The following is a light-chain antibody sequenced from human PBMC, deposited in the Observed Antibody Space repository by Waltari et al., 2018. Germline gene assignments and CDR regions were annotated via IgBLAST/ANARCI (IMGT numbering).Light chain of an antibody. CDR1: QSVKSN. V-gene: IGKV3-15*01. CDR2: ATS. CDR3: QQYNYWPQT. Sequence: EIVLTQSPGTLSLSPGDRATLSCRASQSVKSNELAWYQQKPGQAPRLLIYATSTRATGIPARFSGSGSGTDYTLTIGSLQSEDFAVYYCQQYNYWPQTFGQGTKVEIK. J-gene: IGKJ1*01.